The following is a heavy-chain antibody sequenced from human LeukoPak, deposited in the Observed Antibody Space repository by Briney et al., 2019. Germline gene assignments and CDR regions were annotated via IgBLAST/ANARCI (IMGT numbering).Heavy chain of an antibody. CDR1: GSSLSTFW. CDR3: VRGGGLLPDY. CDR2: IKPDGSGQ. Sequence: PGGTLRLSRAPSGSSLSTFWMSWVPQAPDCGMQWVANIKPDGSGQYYVDSLKGRFTISRDNAKNSMYLQISSMRAEDTAVYYCVRGGGLLPDYWGQGTPVSVSS. D-gene: IGHD1-26*01. V-gene: IGHV3-7*01. J-gene: IGHJ4*02.